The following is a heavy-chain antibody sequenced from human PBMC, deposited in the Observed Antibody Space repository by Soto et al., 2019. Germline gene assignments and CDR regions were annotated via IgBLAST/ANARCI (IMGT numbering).Heavy chain of an antibody. CDR2: IYHSGST. V-gene: IGHV4-30-2*01. CDR3: ARDQLEGNWFDP. J-gene: IGHJ5*02. D-gene: IGHD1-1*01. CDR1: GASISSGCYS. Sequence: SETLSLTCAVSGASISSGCYSWNWIRQPPGKGLEWIGYIYHSGSTLYNPSLKSRVTISVDKSKNQFSLKLTSVTAADTAVYYCARDQLEGNWFDPWGQGNLVTRLL.